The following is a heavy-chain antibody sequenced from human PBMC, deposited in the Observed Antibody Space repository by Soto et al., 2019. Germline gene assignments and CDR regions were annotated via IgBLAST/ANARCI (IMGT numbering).Heavy chain of an antibody. J-gene: IGHJ4*02. D-gene: IGHD6-19*01. CDR3: AKDHFQWLEYYFDY. CDR1: GFTFSSYG. CDR2: ISYDGSNK. Sequence: GGSLRLSCAASGFTFSSYGMHWVRQAPGKGLEWVAVISYDGSNKYYADSVKGRFTISRDNSKNTLYLQMNSLRAEDTAVYYCAKDHFQWLEYYFDYWGQGTLVTVSS. V-gene: IGHV3-30*18.